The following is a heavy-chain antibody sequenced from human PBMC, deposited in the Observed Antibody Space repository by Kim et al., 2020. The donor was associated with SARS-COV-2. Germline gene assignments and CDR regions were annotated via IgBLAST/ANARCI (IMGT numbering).Heavy chain of an antibody. CDR2: IYSGGNT. CDR3: ATVVFYYDAGYFKN. Sequence: GGSLRLSCAASGYTGTNSDKGWVRQAPRKGLEWVSFIYSGGNTNNEDSVKDRFIISRDHSKNTLYLQMNSLRAEDTAVYYCATVVFYYDAGYFKNWGQGTLVTVSS. D-gene: IGHD3-22*01. CDR1: GYTGTNSD. V-gene: IGHV3-66*01. J-gene: IGHJ1*01.